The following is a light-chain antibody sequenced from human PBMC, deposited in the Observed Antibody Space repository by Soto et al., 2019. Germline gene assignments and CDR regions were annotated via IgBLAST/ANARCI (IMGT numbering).Light chain of an antibody. J-gene: IGKJ1*01. CDR3: QQSYSNPKT. V-gene: IGKV1-39*01. CDR1: QSMSSY. CDR2: AAS. Sequence: DIQMTQSPSSLSASVGDRVTITCRASQSMSSYLNWYQQKPGKAPKLLIYAASSLQSGVTSRFSGSGSGTDFTLTISSLQPEDFATYYCQQSYSNPKTFGQGTKVEIK.